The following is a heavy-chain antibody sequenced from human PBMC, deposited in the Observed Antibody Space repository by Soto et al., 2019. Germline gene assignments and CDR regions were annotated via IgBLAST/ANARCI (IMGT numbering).Heavy chain of an antibody. CDR1: GFTFRSNW. V-gene: IGHV3-7*01. D-gene: IGHD6-6*01. CDR2: IKPDGSGK. J-gene: IGHJ4*02. Sequence: GSLLLSCAASGFTFRSNWMSWVRQAPGRGLEWVANIKPDGSGKYYLDSVRGRFTISRDNAENSLFLQIDSLRVEDTAVYYCARDVGVQELDYWGQGTLVTVSS. CDR3: ARDVGVQELDY.